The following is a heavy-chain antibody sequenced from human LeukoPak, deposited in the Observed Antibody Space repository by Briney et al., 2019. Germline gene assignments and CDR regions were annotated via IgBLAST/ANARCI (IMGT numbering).Heavy chain of an antibody. J-gene: IGHJ4*02. V-gene: IGHV3-9*01. CDR3: AKDISGSGSYYLDY. CDR1: GFTFSNFG. CDR2: ISWNSGSI. D-gene: IGHD3-10*01. Sequence: GRSLRLSCVASGFTFSNFGMHWVRQAPGKGLEWVSGISWNSGSIGYADSVKGRFTISRDNAKNSLYLQMNSLRAEDTALYYCAKDISGSGSYYLDYWGQGTLVTVSS.